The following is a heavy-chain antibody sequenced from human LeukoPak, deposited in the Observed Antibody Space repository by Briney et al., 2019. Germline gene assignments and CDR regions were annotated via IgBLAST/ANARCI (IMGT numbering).Heavy chain of an antibody. V-gene: IGHV3-23*01. CDR3: SRDRGDCSSTSCYLSD. Sequence: GGSLRLSCAAWVLISWSYATPCVRQAPGKGLEWVSAISTTGGGTYYADSVKGRFTISRDNSKNTLYLQMNSLRADDTAVYAYSRDRGDCSSTSCYLSDWGQGTLVTVSS. CDR1: VLISWSYA. CDR2: ISTTGGGT. J-gene: IGHJ4*02. D-gene: IGHD2-2*01.